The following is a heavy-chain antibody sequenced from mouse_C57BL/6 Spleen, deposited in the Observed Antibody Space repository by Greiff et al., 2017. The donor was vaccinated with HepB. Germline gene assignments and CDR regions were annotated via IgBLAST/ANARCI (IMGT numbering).Heavy chain of an antibody. Sequence: EVKLMESGAELVKPGASVKLSCTASGFNIKDYYMHWVKQRTEQGLEWIGRIDPEDGETKYAPKFQGKATITADTSSNTAYLQLSSLTSEDTAVYYCAKGNYYGSSPPWFAYWGQGTLVTVSA. D-gene: IGHD1-1*01. V-gene: IGHV14-2*01. CDR2: IDPEDGET. CDR3: AKGNYYGSSPPWFAY. J-gene: IGHJ3*01. CDR1: GFNIKDYY.